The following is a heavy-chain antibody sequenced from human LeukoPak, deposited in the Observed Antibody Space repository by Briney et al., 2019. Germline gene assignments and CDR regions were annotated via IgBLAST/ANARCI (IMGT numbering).Heavy chain of an antibody. V-gene: IGHV1-18*01. CDR3: VRDLNSAARSFFDY. CDR2: ISGYTGNT. J-gene: IGHJ4*02. CDR1: GYTLISFG. D-gene: IGHD6-6*01. Sequence: ASVKVSCKASGYTLISFGFSWVRQAPGQGPEWMGWISGYTGNTNYAQRFQGRVTMTTDTSTSTAYMELRTLRSDDTAVYYCVRDLNSAARSFFDYWGPGTLVTVSS.